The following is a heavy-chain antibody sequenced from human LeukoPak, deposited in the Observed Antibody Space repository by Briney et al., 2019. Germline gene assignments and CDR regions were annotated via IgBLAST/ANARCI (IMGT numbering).Heavy chain of an antibody. CDR1: GYTFTGYY. CDR2: INPNSGGT. CDR3: ARTPPPEHYYDSSGGWFDP. V-gene: IGHV1-2*06. J-gene: IGHJ5*02. D-gene: IGHD3-22*01. Sequence: ASVKVSCKASGYTFTGYYMHWVRQAPGQGLEWMGRINPNSGGTNYAQKFQGRVTMTRDTSISTAYMELSSLRSEDTAVYYCARTPPPEHYYDSSGGWFDPWGQGTLVTVSS.